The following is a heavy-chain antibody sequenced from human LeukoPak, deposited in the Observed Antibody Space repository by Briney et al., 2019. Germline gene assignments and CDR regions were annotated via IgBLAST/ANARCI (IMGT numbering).Heavy chain of an antibody. CDR3: AKGDTGMIRRYYFDN. D-gene: IGHD5-18*01. Sequence: GGSLRLSCEVSGFTFSDYTMSWVRQAPGRGLEWVSSISSSGISTYYADSVKGRFTISRDKSKNTLSLQMRSLRGEDTAIYYCAKGDTGMIRRYYFDNWGQGTLVTVSS. J-gene: IGHJ4*02. CDR2: ISSSGIST. V-gene: IGHV3-23*01. CDR1: GFTFSDYT.